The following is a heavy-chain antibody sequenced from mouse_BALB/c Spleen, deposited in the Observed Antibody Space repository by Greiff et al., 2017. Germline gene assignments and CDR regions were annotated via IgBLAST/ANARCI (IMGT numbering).Heavy chain of an antibody. Sequence: ESGAELARPGASVKLSCKASGYTFTSYWMQWVKQRPGQGLEWIGAIYPGDGDTRYTQKFKGKATLTADKSSSTAYMQLSSLASEDSAVYYCARSEYAMDYWGQGTSVTVSS. V-gene: IGHV1-87*01. J-gene: IGHJ4*01. D-gene: IGHD5-2*01. CDR3: ARSEYAMDY. CDR2: IYPGDGDT. CDR1: GYTFTSYW.